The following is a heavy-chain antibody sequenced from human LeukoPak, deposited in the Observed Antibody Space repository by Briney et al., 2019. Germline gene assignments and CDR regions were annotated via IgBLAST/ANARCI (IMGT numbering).Heavy chain of an antibody. CDR1: GGSISSSSYY. J-gene: IGHJ1*01. CDR2: IYYSGST. D-gene: IGHD3-10*01. CDR3: ARWEQDYYGSGSYYGY. Sequence: SETLSLTCTVSGGSISSSSYYWGWIRQPPGKGLEWIGSIYYSGSTYYNPSLKSRVTISVDTSKNQFSLKLSSVTAADPAVYYCARWEQDYYGSGSYYGYWGQGTLVTVSS. V-gene: IGHV4-39*01.